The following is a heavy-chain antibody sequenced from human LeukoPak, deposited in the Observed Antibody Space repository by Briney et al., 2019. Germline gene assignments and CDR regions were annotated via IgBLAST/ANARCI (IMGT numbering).Heavy chain of an antibody. J-gene: IGHJ4*02. D-gene: IGHD6-13*01. Sequence: GGSLRLSCAASGFTFSSYWMTWIRQAPGKGLEWVANIKGDESAKYYVDSVKGRFAISRDNAYNSLYLQMNSLRAEDTAVYYCARDRIAAAGTDYDYWGQGALVTVSS. CDR2: IKGDESAK. CDR1: GFTFSSYW. CDR3: ARDRIAAAGTDYDY. V-gene: IGHV3-7*01.